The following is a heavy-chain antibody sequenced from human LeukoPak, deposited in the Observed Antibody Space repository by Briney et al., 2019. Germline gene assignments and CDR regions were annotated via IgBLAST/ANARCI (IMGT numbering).Heavy chain of an antibody. CDR3: ATRYCTISACRAASYKSFDV. V-gene: IGHV3-7*01. D-gene: IGHD2-8*01. CDR2: IKEDGGEG. J-gene: IGHJ6*04. Sequence: GGSLRLSCAASGFTFSSYWMTWVRQAPGKGLEWVANIKEDGGEGYYVDSVKGRFTVSRDNANNSLYLQLTSLRAEDTAVYYCATRYCTISACRAASYKSFDVWGKGTTVTVSS. CDR1: GFTFSSYW.